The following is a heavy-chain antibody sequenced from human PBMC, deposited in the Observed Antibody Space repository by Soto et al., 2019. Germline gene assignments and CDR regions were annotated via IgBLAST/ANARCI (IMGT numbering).Heavy chain of an antibody. V-gene: IGHV1-3*01. Sequence: GASVKVSCKASGYTFNSYAMHWVRQAPGQRLEWMGWINAGNGNTKYSQKFQGRVTIARDTSASTAYMELSSLRSEDTAVYYCASLAAAGRAKNFDYWGQGTLVTVSS. CDR3: ASLAAAGRAKNFDY. CDR2: INAGNGNT. J-gene: IGHJ4*02. D-gene: IGHD6-13*01. CDR1: GYTFNSYA.